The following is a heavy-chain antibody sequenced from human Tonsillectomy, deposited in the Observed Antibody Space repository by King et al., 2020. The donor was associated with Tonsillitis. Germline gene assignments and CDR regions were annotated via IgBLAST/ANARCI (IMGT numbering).Heavy chain of an antibody. CDR2: IYSDGSIT. D-gene: IGHD6-13*01. CDR3: AKLRSGAAAAVNH. J-gene: IGHJ5*02. V-gene: IGHV3-23*03. Sequence: VQLVESGGGLVQPGGSLRLSCAASGFTFNNYAMSWVRQAPGKGLEWVSVIYSDGSITSYADSVKGRFTVSRDNSNNTLYLQMNTLRAEDTALYYCAKLRSGAAAAVNHWGQGTLVTVSS. CDR1: GFTFNNYA.